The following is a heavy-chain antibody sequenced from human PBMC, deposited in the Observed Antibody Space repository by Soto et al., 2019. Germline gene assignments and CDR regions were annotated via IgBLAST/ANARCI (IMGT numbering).Heavy chain of an antibody. CDR2: IWYDGSNK. Sequence: GGSLRLSCAASGFTFSSYGMHWVRQAPGKGLEWVAVIWYDGSNKYYADSVKGRFTISRDNSKNTLYLQMNSLRAEDTAVYYCARDPKDIVVVPAAGDSYYYGMDVWGQGTTVTVSS. V-gene: IGHV3-33*01. J-gene: IGHJ6*02. CDR1: GFTFSSYG. CDR3: ARDPKDIVVVPAAGDSYYYGMDV. D-gene: IGHD2-2*01.